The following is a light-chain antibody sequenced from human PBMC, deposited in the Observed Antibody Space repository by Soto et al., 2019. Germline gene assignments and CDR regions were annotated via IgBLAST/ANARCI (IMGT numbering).Light chain of an antibody. V-gene: IGKV1-39*01. Sequence: DIQMIQSPSSLSASLGDRVIITCRASHPISSYVNWYQQKPGKAPNLLLSAGFTLQSGVPSRFSGDRSGADYTLIIDNLQREDSATYFCQQSYSRPLTFGGGTKVDIK. CDR3: QQSYSRPLT. CDR2: AGF. CDR1: HPISSY. J-gene: IGKJ4*01.